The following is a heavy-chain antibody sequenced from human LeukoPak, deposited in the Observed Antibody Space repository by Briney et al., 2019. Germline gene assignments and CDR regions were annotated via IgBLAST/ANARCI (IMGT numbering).Heavy chain of an antibody. J-gene: IGHJ4*02. CDR2: ISGGGSTI. CDR3: ARAASLDY. V-gene: IGHV3-48*01. D-gene: IGHD2-2*01. Sequence: GGSLRLSCAASGFTFSTYTMNWVRQAPGKGLEWVSYISGGGSTIYYADSVKGRFTISRDNAKNSLFLQLNSLRAENTALYYCARAASLDYWGQGTLVTVSS. CDR1: GFTFSTYT.